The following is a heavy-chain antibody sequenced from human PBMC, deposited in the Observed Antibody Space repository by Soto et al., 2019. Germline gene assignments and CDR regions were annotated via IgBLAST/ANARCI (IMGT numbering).Heavy chain of an antibody. Sequence: ASVKVSCKASGYTFTGYYMHWVRQAPGQGLEWMGWINPNSGGTNYAQKFQGRVTMTRDTSISTAYMELSRLRSDDTAVYYCARDRSHYYDSSGYYGYWFDPWGQGTLVTVPS. CDR1: GYTFTGYY. V-gene: IGHV1-2*02. CDR3: ARDRSHYYDSSGYYGYWFDP. J-gene: IGHJ5*02. CDR2: INPNSGGT. D-gene: IGHD3-22*01.